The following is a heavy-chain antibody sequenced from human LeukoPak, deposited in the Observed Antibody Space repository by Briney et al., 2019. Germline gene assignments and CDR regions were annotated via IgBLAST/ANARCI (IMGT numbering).Heavy chain of an antibody. Sequence: SETLSLTCTVSGGSISSYYWSWIRQPPGKGLEWIGSIYHSGSTYYNPSLKSRVTISVDTSKNQFSLKLSSVTAADTAVYYCARVFYDSSGYYLFDYWGQGTLVTVSS. CDR3: ARVFYDSSGYYLFDY. CDR1: GGSISSYY. CDR2: IYHSGST. J-gene: IGHJ4*02. V-gene: IGHV4-38-2*02. D-gene: IGHD3-22*01.